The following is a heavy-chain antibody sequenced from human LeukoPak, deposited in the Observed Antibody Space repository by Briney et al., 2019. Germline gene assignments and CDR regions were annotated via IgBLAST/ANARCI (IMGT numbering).Heavy chain of an antibody. D-gene: IGHD2-15*01. CDR1: GGSISSSSYS. V-gene: IGHV4-39*01. Sequence: PSETLSLTCTVSGGSISSSSYSWGWIRQPPGKGLEWIGSIYYSGSTYYNPSLKSRVTISVDTSKNQFSLKLSSVTAADTAVYYCARVRYCSGGSCYFRGIDYYYYGMDVWGQGTTVTVSS. CDR3: ARVRYCSGGSCYFRGIDYYYYGMDV. CDR2: IYYSGST. J-gene: IGHJ6*02.